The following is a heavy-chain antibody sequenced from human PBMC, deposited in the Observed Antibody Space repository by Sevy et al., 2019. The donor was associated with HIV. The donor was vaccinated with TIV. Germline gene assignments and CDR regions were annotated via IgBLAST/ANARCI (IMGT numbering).Heavy chain of an antibody. D-gene: IGHD3-3*01. J-gene: IGHJ4*02. CDR1: GGSISSSSYY. V-gene: IGHV4-39*01. CDR2: ISYSGST. Sequence: SETLSLTCTVSGGSISSSSYYWGWIRQPPGKGLEWIGSISYSGSTYYNPSLKSRVTISVDTSKIQFSLKLSSVTAADTAVYYCARHIVVLRFLDLPDYWGQGTLVTVSS. CDR3: ARHIVVLRFLDLPDY.